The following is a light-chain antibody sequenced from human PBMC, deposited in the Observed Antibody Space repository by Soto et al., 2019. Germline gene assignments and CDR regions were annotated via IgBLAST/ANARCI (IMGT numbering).Light chain of an antibody. CDR3: SSYASSSTVV. CDR1: SSDIGVYKY. Sequence: QSVLTQPASVSGSPGQSITISCTGTSSDIGVYKYVSWYQQHPGKAPNLMIYEVSKRPSGVSNRFSGSKSGNTASLTISGLQAEDEADYYCSSYASSSTVVFGGGTKLTVL. CDR2: EVS. V-gene: IGLV2-14*01. J-gene: IGLJ2*01.